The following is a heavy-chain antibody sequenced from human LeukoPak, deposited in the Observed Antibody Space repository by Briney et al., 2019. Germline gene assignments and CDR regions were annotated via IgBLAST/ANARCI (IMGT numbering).Heavy chain of an antibody. J-gene: IGHJ6*03. V-gene: IGHV1-2*02. CDR3: AREVLDRNYYYMDV. CDR1: GYTFTGYY. Sequence: ASVKVSCKASGYTFTGYYMHWVRQAPGQGLEWMGWINPNSGGTNYAQKFQGRVTITSDTSISTAYMELSRLRSDDTAVYYCAREVLDRNYYYMDVWGKGTTVTISS. D-gene: IGHD2-8*01. CDR2: INPNSGGT.